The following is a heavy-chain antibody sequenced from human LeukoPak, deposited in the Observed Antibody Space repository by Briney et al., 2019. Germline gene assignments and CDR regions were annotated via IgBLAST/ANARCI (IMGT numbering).Heavy chain of an antibody. J-gene: IGHJ5*02. Sequence: PAGSLRLSCAASAFTFSNFAMPWLRQAPGQGLEWVSSITGSHGPTYNTGSVQGRCTISRDNSQNTLYLQMNSLRAEDTAVYYCTKDPNGDYVGAFDPWGQGTLVTVSS. CDR3: TKDPNGDYVGAFDP. D-gene: IGHD4-17*01. CDR2: ITGSHGPT. V-gene: IGHV3-23*01. CDR1: AFTFSNFA.